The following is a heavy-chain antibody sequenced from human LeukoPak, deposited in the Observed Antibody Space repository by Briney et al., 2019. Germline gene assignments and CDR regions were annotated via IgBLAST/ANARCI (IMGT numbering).Heavy chain of an antibody. CDR3: ALPFRYYDSSGYYHDAFDI. J-gene: IGHJ3*02. V-gene: IGHV1-46*03. CDR2: INPSGGST. CDR1: GYTFTSYY. D-gene: IGHD3-22*01. Sequence: GASVKVSCKASGYTFTSYYMHWVRQAPGQGLGWMGIINPSGGSTSYAQKFQGRVTMTRDTSTSTVYMELSSLRSEDTAVYYCALPFRYYDSSGYYHDAFDIWGQGTMVTVSS.